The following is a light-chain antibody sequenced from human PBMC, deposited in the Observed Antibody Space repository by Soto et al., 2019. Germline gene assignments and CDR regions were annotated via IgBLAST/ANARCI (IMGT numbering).Light chain of an antibody. CDR2: DAS. V-gene: IGKV3-15*01. CDR1: QSMSSN. CDR3: QQYNNWPLT. J-gene: IGKJ4*01. Sequence: EIVLTQSPATLSVSPGERATLSCRASQSMSSNLAWYQQKPGQIPRLLIYDASTRAAGIPAGFSGSGSGTEFTLTISSLQSEDFAIYYCQQYNNWPLTFGGGTKVDI.